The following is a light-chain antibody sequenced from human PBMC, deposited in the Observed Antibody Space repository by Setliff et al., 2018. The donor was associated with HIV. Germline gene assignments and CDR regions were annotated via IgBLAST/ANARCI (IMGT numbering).Light chain of an antibody. V-gene: IGLV2-11*01. CDR2: DVN. CDR1: SSDVGGYNY. J-gene: IGLJ1*01. Sequence: QSVLAQPRSVSGSPGQSVTISCTGTSSDVGGYNYVSWYQQHPGKAPKLMIYDVNKRPSGVPDRFSGSKSGKMASLTISGPQAEDEADYYCCSYAGSSYVFGTGTKVTVL. CDR3: CSYAGSSYV.